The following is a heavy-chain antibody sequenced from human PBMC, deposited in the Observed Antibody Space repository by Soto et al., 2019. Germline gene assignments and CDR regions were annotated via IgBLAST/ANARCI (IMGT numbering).Heavy chain of an antibody. CDR2: TYYRSKWYN. Sequence: QSQTLSLTCAISGDSVSSNSAAWNWIRQSPSKGLEWLGRTYYRSKWYNDYAVSVKSRITINPDTSKNQFSLQLNSVTPEATAVYYCARVETGVGESYFDYWGQGTLVTVSS. CDR3: ARVETGVGESYFDY. J-gene: IGHJ4*02. D-gene: IGHD7-27*01. CDR1: GDSVSSNSAA. V-gene: IGHV6-1*01.